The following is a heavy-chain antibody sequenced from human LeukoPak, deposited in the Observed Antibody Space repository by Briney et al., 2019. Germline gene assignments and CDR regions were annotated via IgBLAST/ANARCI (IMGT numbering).Heavy chain of an antibody. CDR3: VGCSTNCWYFDL. CDR2: IWYDGSNQ. Sequence: GGSLRLSCAASGFTFSSFGMHWVRQAPGKGPEWVAVIWYDGSNQYYADSVQGRFTISRDNSKNTLYLQMNSLRAEDTAVYYCVGCSTNCWYFDLWGRGTLVTVSS. D-gene: IGHD2-2*01. J-gene: IGHJ2*01. V-gene: IGHV3-33*01. CDR1: GFTFSSFG.